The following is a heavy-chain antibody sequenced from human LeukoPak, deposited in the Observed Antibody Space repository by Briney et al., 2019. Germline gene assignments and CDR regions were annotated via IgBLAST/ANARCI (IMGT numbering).Heavy chain of an antibody. V-gene: IGHV1-69*13. D-gene: IGHD5-24*01. J-gene: IGHJ4*02. Sequence: SVKVSCKASGGTFSSYAISWVRQAPGQGLEWMGGIIPIFGTANYAQKFQGRVTITADESTSTAYMELSSLRSEDTAVHYCARNVEMATDSAAFDYWGQGTLVTVSS. CDR2: IIPIFGTA. CDR1: GGTFSSYA. CDR3: ARNVEMATDSAAFDY.